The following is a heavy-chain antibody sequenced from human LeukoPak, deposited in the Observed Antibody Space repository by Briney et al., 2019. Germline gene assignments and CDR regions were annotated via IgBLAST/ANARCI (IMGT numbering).Heavy chain of an antibody. CDR2: IKKDGSEK. D-gene: IGHD5-18*01. CDR3: ARHLSGVTGYTYGRGIDY. CDR1: GFTFGDYA. J-gene: IGHJ4*02. V-gene: IGHV3-7*01. Sequence: GGSLRLSCTASGFTFGDYAMNWFRQAPGKGLEWVANIKKDGSEKYYVDSVKGRFTISRDSAKTSLYLQMISLRAEDTAVYYCARHLSGVTGYTYGRGIDYWGQGTLVTVSS.